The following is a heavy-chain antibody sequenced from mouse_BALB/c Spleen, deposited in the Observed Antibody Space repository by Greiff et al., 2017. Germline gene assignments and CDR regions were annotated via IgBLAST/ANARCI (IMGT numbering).Heavy chain of an antibody. CDR1: GYTFTSYW. CDR3: KRYGNYGYFDG. V-gene: IGHV1-69*02. J-gene: IGHJ1*01. CDR2: IYPSDSYT. Sequence: QVQLQQSGAELVRPGASVKLSCKASGYTFTSYWINWVKQRPGQGLEWIGNIYPSDSYTNYNQKFKDKAILTVDKSSSTAYMQLSSPTSEDSAVYKCKRYGNYGYFDGWGEGTTGTVSA. D-gene: IGHD2-1*01.